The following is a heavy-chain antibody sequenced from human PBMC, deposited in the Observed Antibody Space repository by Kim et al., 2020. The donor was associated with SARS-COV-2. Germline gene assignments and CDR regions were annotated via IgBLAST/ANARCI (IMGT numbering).Heavy chain of an antibody. CDR3: ATGGHSSPNWFDP. J-gene: IGHJ5*02. V-gene: IGHV4-59*01. CDR2: IHHSGST. D-gene: IGHD6-13*01. Sequence: SWTRQRPGKGLEWIAYIHHSGSTHYNPSLRSRVTMSVDTSKSQFSLTLSSVTAADTAVYYCATGGHSSPNWFDPWGQGTLVTVSS.